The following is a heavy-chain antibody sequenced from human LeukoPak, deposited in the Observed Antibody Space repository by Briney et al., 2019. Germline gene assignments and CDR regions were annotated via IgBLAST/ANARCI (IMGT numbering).Heavy chain of an antibody. CDR1: GYTFTGYY. D-gene: IGHD3-10*01. CDR3: ARAPLYYYGSGSLDY. CDR2: INPNSGGT. Sequence: GASVKVSCKASGYTFTGYYMHWVRQAPGQGLEWMGWINPNSGGTNYAQKFRGRVTMTRDTSISTAYMELSRLRSDDTAVYYCARAPLYYYGSGSLDYWGQGTLVTVSS. J-gene: IGHJ4*02. V-gene: IGHV1-2*02.